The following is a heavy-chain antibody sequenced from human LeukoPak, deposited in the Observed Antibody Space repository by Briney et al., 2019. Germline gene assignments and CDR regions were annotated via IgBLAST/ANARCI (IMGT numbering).Heavy chain of an antibody. CDR2: INTSGGST. J-gene: IGHJ3*02. CDR3: ARDYRIAAAGYAFDI. CDR1: GYTFTSYY. V-gene: IGHV1-46*01. D-gene: IGHD6-13*01. Sequence: GASVKVSCKASGYTFTSYYMHWVRQAPGQGLEWMGIINTSGGSTSYAQKFQGRVTMTRDTSTSTAYMELSSLRSEDTAVYYCARDYRIAAAGYAFDIWGQGTMVTVSS.